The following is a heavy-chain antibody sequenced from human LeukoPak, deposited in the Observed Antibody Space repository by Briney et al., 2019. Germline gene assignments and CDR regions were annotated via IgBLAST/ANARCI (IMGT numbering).Heavy chain of an antibody. J-gene: IGHJ4*02. CDR3: AREQIAAAPGFDY. D-gene: IGHD6-13*01. CDR2: IYYSGST. V-gene: IGHV4-31*03. Sequence: PSQTLSLTCTVSGGSISSGGYYWRWIRQHPGKGLEWIGYIYYSGSTYYNPSLKSRVTISVDTSKNQFSLKLISVTAADTAVYYCAREQIAAAPGFDYWGQGTLVTVSS. CDR1: GGSISSGGYY.